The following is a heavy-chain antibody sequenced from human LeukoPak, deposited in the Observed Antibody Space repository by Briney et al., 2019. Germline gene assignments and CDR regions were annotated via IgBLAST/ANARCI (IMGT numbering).Heavy chain of an antibody. V-gene: IGHV3-73*01. Sequence: GGSLRLSCAASGFTFSGSAIHWVRQSYGKGLEWVGQIDKKDKGYATATAYAASVKGRFTISRDDSINTAYLQMKSLKTEDTALYYCTRDSGTYNWFDPWGQGTLVTVSS. CDR3: TRDSGTYNWFDP. D-gene: IGHD1-26*01. J-gene: IGHJ5*02. CDR2: IDKKDKGYATAT. CDR1: GFTFSGSA.